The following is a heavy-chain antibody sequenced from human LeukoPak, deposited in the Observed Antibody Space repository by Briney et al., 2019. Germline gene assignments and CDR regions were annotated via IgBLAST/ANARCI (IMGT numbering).Heavy chain of an antibody. V-gene: IGHV4-59*10. Sequence: SETLSLTCAVYGGSFSGYYWSWIRQPPGKGLEWIGRVYTSGSTNYNPSLKSRVTMSVDTPKNQISLKLSSVTAADTAVYYCARISGGYSYGPFDYWGQGTLVTVSS. D-gene: IGHD5-18*01. CDR3: ARISGGYSYGPFDY. CDR1: GGSFSGYY. CDR2: VYTSGST. J-gene: IGHJ4*02.